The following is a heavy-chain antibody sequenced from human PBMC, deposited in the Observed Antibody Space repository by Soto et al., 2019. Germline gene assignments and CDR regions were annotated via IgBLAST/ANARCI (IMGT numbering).Heavy chain of an antibody. Sequence: ASVKVSCKASGYTFTNHGISWVRQAPGQGLEWLGWISGHNGNTKYAQRLKGRVTMTADTSTSTVYMELRSLRSDDTAVYYCARDLYPLAYYFDFWGQGTLVTVSS. V-gene: IGHV1-18*04. CDR1: GYTFTNHG. D-gene: IGHD2-8*01. CDR3: ARDLYPLAYYFDF. CDR2: ISGHNGNT. J-gene: IGHJ4*02.